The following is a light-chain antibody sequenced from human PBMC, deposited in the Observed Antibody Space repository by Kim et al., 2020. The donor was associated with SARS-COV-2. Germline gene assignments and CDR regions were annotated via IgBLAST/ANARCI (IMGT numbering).Light chain of an antibody. Sequence: SVSQGQTASITGSGDKLGDKYACWYQQKPGQSPVLVIYQDSKRPSGIPERFSGSNSGNTATLTISGTQAMDEADYYCQAWDSSTAVFGGGTKLTVL. CDR3: QAWDSSTAV. J-gene: IGLJ3*02. CDR1: KLGDKY. CDR2: QDS. V-gene: IGLV3-1*01.